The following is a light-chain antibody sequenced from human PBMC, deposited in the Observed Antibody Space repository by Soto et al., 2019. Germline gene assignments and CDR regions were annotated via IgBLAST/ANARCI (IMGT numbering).Light chain of an antibody. CDR3: SSYAGINAYV. CDR2: EVS. V-gene: IGLV2-8*01. Sequence: QSVLTQPPSASGSPGQSVTISCTGTSSDVGGYNYVSWYQQHPGKAPKLMIYEVSKRPSGVPDRFSGSKSGNTASLTVSGLQAEDEADNYCSSYAGINAYVFGTGTKVTVL. J-gene: IGLJ1*01. CDR1: SSDVGGYNY.